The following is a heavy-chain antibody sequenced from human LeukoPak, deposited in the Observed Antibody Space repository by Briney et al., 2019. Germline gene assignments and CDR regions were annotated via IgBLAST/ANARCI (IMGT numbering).Heavy chain of an antibody. CDR1: GFTFSSYA. V-gene: IGHV3-23*01. CDR2: ISGSSGNT. D-gene: IGHD6-13*01. Sequence: GGSLRLSCAASGFTFSSYAMSWVRQAPGKGLEWVSAISGSSGNTHYADSVKGRFTISRDNSKNTLYLQMNSLRAEDTAKYYCAKPARVGAVDYWGQGTLVTVSS. CDR3: AKPARVGAVDY. J-gene: IGHJ4*02.